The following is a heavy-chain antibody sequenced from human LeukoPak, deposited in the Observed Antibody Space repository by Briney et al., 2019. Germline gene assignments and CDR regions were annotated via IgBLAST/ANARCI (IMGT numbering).Heavy chain of an antibody. J-gene: IGHJ4*02. CDR3: ARGRRGYSGYDLGTNDY. D-gene: IGHD5-12*01. CDR2: ISSSGSTI. V-gene: IGHV3-11*01. Sequence: LSLTCAVYGGSFSDYYMSWIRQAPGKGLEWVSYISSSGSTIYYADSVKGRFTISRDNAKNSLYLQMNSLRAEDTAVYYCARGRRGYSGYDLGTNDYWGQGTLVTVSS. CDR1: GGSFSDYY.